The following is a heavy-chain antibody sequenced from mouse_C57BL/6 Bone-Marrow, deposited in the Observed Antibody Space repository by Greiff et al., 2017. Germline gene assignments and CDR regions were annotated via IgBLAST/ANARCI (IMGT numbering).Heavy chain of an antibody. CDR3: ASGDDYYLYYAMDD. D-gene: IGHD2-3*01. CDR1: GYTFTSYW. V-gene: IGHV1-7*01. J-gene: IGHJ4*01. Sequence: VQLQQSGAELAKPGASVKLSCKASGYTFTSYWMHWVKQRPGQGLEWIGYINPSSGYTKYNQKFKDKATLTADKSASTAYRQLSSLTYEDSAVYYCASGDDYYLYYAMDDWGQGTSVTVSS. CDR2: INPSSGYT.